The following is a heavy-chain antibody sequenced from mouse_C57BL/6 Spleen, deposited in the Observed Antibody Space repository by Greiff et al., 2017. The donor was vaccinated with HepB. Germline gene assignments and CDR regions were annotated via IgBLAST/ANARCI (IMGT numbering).Heavy chain of an antibody. J-gene: IGHJ3*01. CDR2: IDPEDGDT. V-gene: IGHV14-1*01. D-gene: IGHD2-4*01. CDR1: GFNIKDYY. CDR3: TTWYYDPY. Sequence: EVQLVESGAELVRPGASVKLSCTASGFNIKDYYMHWVKQRPEQGLEWIGRIDPEDGDTEYAPKFQGKATMTAATSSNTAYLQLSSLTSEDTAVYYCTTWYYDPYWGKGTLVTVSA.